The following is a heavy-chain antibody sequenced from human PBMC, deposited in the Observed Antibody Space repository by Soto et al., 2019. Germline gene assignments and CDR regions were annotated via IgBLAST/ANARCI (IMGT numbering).Heavy chain of an antibody. Sequence: GASVKVSCKASGYTFTSYDIKWVRQATGQGFEWMGWMNPNSGNTGYAQKFQGRVTMTRNTSISTAYMELSSLRSEDTAVYYCARGMGWLRFYNWFDPWGQGTLVSVSS. CDR3: ARGMGWLRFYNWFDP. J-gene: IGHJ5*02. CDR1: GYTFTSYD. D-gene: IGHD5-12*01. V-gene: IGHV1-8*01. CDR2: MNPNSGNT.